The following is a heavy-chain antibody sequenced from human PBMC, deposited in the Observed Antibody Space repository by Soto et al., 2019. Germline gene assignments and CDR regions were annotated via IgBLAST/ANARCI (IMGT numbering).Heavy chain of an antibody. CDR2: IIYDGSNK. J-gene: IGHJ4*02. V-gene: IGHV3-30*04. Sequence: QVQLVESGGGVVQPGRSLRLSCAASGLTFSRSAMHWVRQAPGKGLEWVAVIIYDGSNKHYADSVQGRFTISRDNSKNTLYLQMNSLRAADTAVYYCAAELGNTGYDGHDYWGQGTLVTVSS. CDR1: GLTFSRSA. CDR3: AAELGNTGYDGHDY. D-gene: IGHD5-12*01.